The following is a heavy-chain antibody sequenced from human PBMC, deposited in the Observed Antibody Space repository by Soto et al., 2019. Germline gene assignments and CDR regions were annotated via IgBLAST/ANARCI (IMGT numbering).Heavy chain of an antibody. J-gene: IGHJ4*02. CDR2: IIPIFGTA. CDR1: GGTCSSYA. Sequence: QVQLVQSGAEVKKPGSSVKVSCKASGGTCSSYAISWVRQAPGQGLEWMGGIIPIFGTANYAQKFQGRVKITADESTSTAYMELSILRSEDTAVYYCARDPGWDDYSNSRPIQHFDYWGQGTLVTVSS. V-gene: IGHV1-69*01. CDR3: ARDPGWDDYSNSRPIQHFDY. D-gene: IGHD4-4*01.